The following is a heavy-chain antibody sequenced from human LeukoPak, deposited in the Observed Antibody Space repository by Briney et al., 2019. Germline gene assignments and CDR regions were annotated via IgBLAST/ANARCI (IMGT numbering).Heavy chain of an antibody. CDR2: NSSSRSYK. V-gene: IGHV3-21*01. CDR3: ARTDADGPYYFDY. Sequence: GGSLRLSCAASGFTFSNYSMNWVRQAPGKGLEWVSSNSSSRSYKYYADSVKGRFTISRDNAKNSLYLQMNSLRAEDTAVYYCARTDADGPYYFDYWGQGTLVTVSS. CDR1: GFTFSNYS. J-gene: IGHJ4*02.